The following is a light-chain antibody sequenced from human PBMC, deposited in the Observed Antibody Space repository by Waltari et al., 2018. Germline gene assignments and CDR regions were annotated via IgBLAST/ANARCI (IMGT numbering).Light chain of an antibody. CDR2: KAS. J-gene: IGKJ4*01. Sequence: DIQMTQSPSTLSASVGDRVTITCRASQSISNWLAWYQQKPGKAPKLLIYKASTLESGVPSRFSGSGSGTEFTLTISSLQPDDFATYYCQQYNSYSLLTCGGGTKVEIK. V-gene: IGKV1-5*03. CDR3: QQYNSYSLLT. CDR1: QSISNW.